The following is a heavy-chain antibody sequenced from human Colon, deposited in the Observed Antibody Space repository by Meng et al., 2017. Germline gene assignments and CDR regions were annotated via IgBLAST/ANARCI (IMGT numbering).Heavy chain of an antibody. CDR1: GGFINTTDW. Sequence: GSLRLSCAVSGGFINTTDWWSWVRQPPGKGLEWIGDIYHSGTTMPNPSLKSRLSMSIDKSLSQFSLELTSVTAADTAVYYCARMSVAAKRGRDYWGQGTLVTVSS. D-gene: IGHD1-26*01. CDR3: ARMSVAAKRGRDY. CDR2: IYHSGTT. V-gene: IGHV4-4*02. J-gene: IGHJ4*02.